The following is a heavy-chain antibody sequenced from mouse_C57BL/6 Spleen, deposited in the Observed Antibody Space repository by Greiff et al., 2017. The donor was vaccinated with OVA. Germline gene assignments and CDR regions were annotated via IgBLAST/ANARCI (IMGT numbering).Heavy chain of an antibody. Sequence: EVKLQQSGPELVKPGASVKIPCKASGYTFTDYNMDWVKQSHGKSLEWIGDINPNNGGTIYNQKFKGKATLTVDKSSSTAYMELRSLTSEDTAVYYCARRYDYDVGDYAMDYWGQGTSVTVSS. CDR3: ARRYDYDVGDYAMDY. D-gene: IGHD2-4*01. V-gene: IGHV1-18*01. CDR1: GYTFTDYN. J-gene: IGHJ4*01. CDR2: INPNNGGT.